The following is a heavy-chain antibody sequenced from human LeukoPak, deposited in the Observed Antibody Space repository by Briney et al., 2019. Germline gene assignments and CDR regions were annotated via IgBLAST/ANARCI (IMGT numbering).Heavy chain of an antibody. V-gene: IGHV3-23*01. Sequence: PGGSLRLSCAASGFTFSSYGMSWVRQAPGKGLEWVSAISGSGGSTYYADSVKGRFTISRDNSKNTLYLQMNSLRAEDTAVYYCAKPRYCSSTSCRINWFDPWGQGTLVTVSS. CDR2: ISGSGGST. CDR1: GFTFSSYG. CDR3: AKPRYCSSTSCRINWFDP. D-gene: IGHD2-2*01. J-gene: IGHJ5*02.